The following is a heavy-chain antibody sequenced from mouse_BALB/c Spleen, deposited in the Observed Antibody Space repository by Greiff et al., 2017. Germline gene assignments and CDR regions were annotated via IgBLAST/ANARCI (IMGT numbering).Heavy chain of an antibody. CDR3: TREALLRPYFDY. V-gene: IGHV5-6-4*01. J-gene: IGHJ2*01. Sequence: EVMLVESGGGLVKPGGSLKLSCAASGFTFSSYTMSWVRQTPEKRLEWVATISSGGSYTYYPDSVKGRFTISRDNAKNTLYLQMSSLKSEDTAMYYCTREALLRPYFDYWGQGTTLTVSS. D-gene: IGHD1-2*01. CDR1: GFTFSSYT. CDR2: ISSGGSYT.